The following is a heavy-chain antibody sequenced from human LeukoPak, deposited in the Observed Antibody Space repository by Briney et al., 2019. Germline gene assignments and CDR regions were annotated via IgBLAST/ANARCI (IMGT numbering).Heavy chain of an antibody. CDR2: ISYDGRNK. J-gene: IGHJ4*02. V-gene: IGHV3-30*18. D-gene: IGHD6-19*01. CDR1: GFTFSSYG. Sequence: GGSLRLSYAASGFTFSSYGMHWVRQAPGKGLEWVAVISYDGRNKYYADSVKGRFTISRDNSKNTLYLQMNSLRAEDTAVYYCAKDIEEWLVKGGGCFDYWGQGTLVTVSS. CDR3: AKDIEEWLVKGGGCFDY.